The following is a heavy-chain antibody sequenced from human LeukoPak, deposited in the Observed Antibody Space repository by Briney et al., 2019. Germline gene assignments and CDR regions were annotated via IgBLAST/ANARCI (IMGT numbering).Heavy chain of an antibody. V-gene: IGHV3-23*01. Sequence: PGGSLRLSCAASGFTFNNYGLIWVRPAPGKGLEWVSAISNDGGGTNYADFVKGRFTISRDNSKNTLFLQMNSLRAEDTALYYCAKGSSGYFVDLWGQGTLVTVSS. CDR1: GFTFNNYG. D-gene: IGHD3-22*01. CDR3: AKGSSGYFVDL. J-gene: IGHJ5*02. CDR2: ISNDGGGT.